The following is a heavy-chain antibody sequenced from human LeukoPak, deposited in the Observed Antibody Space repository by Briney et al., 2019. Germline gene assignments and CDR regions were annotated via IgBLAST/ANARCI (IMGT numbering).Heavy chain of an antibody. CDR2: ISISGNSI. D-gene: IGHD3-22*01. CDR1: GFTCSNYE. V-gene: IGHV3-48*03. CDR3: ARGGSSGYNYNAFDI. J-gene: IGHJ3*02. Sequence: PGGSLRLSCAVSGFTCSNYEMNWVGQAPGKGLDWVSYISISGNSIYYADSVKGRCSLSRDNAENSLYLQMNSLRAEDTAVYYCARGGSSGYNYNAFDIWGQGTMVTVSS.